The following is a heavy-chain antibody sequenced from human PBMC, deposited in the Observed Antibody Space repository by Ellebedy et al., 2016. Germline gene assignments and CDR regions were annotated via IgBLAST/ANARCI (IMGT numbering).Heavy chain of an antibody. CDR1: GGSIIGYY. CDR2: IYYSGST. Sequence: SETLSLTXTVSGGSIIGYYWSWIRQPPGKGLEWIGYIYYSGSTNYNPSLKSRVTISVDTSKNHFSLKLSSVTAADTAVYYCARQSSASLFDSSGGAFDIWGQGTMVTVSS. CDR3: ARQSSASLFDSSGGAFDI. J-gene: IGHJ3*02. D-gene: IGHD3-22*01. V-gene: IGHV4-59*08.